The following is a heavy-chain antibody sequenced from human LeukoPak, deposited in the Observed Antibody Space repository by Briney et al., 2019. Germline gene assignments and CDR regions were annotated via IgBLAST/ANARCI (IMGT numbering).Heavy chain of an antibody. Sequence: GGSLRLSCAASGFTLSSYAMSWVRQAPGKGLEWVSAISGSGGSTYYADSVKGRFTISRDNSKNTLYLQMNSLRAEDTAVYYCAKDKRPTYFDWLFDYWGQGTLVTVSS. J-gene: IGHJ4*02. CDR1: GFTLSSYA. CDR2: ISGSGGST. CDR3: AKDKRPTYFDWLFDY. V-gene: IGHV3-23*01. D-gene: IGHD3-9*01.